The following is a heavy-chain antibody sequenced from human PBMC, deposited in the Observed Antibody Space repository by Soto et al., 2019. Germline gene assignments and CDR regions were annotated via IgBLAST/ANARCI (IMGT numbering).Heavy chain of an antibody. V-gene: IGHV4-61*03. J-gene: IGHJ6*02. CDR2: ISYTGRT. CDR3: AREWGLLPYYVMNV. D-gene: IGHD7-27*01. CDR1: GDSVTSGSYY. Sequence: TLSLTCIVSGDSVTSGSYYWTWLRQPPGKGLEWIGYISYTGRTKYNPSLQSRVTISVDTSKNDFSLNLSSVTAADTAVYFCAREWGLLPYYVMNVWGHGTAVTVSS.